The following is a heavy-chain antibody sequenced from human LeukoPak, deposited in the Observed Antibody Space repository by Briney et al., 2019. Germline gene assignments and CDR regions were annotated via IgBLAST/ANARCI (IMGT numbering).Heavy chain of an antibody. Sequence: ASETLSLTCTVSGGSISSSSYYWGWIRQPPGKGLEWIGSIYYSGSTYYNPSLKSRVTISVDTSKNQFSLKLSSVTAADTAVYYCAAPSSGSCYEEYFQHWGQGTLVTVSS. CDR3: AAPSSGSCYEEYFQH. CDR1: GGSISSSSYY. J-gene: IGHJ1*01. V-gene: IGHV4-39*07. D-gene: IGHD1-26*01. CDR2: IYYSGST.